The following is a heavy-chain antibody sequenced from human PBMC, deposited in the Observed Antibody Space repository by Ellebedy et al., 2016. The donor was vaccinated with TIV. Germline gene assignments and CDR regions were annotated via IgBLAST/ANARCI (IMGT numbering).Heavy chain of an antibody. CDR3: ARGYDFTDYYLDS. CDR1: GGSISTFY. CDR2: IYYSGST. V-gene: IGHV4-59*01. J-gene: IGHJ5*01. D-gene: IGHD3-22*01. Sequence: GSLRLXXTVSGGSISTFYWSWIRQPPGKGLEWIGCIYYSGSTHYNPSLKSRVTISVDTSKNQFSLKLSSVTAADTAVYYCARGYDFTDYYLDSWGQGTLVTASS.